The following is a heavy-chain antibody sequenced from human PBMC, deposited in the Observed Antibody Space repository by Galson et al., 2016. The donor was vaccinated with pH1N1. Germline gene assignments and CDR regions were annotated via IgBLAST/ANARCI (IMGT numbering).Heavy chain of an antibody. D-gene: IGHD1-26*01. V-gene: IGHV3-73*01. CDR1: GFTFSGSA. J-gene: IGHJ5*02. CDR3: TRPNSGSYEEFWFDP. Sequence: LRLSCAASGFTFSGSALHWVRQASGKGLEWVGRIRSKADSYATAYAASVEGRVTISRDDSKNTAYLQMNSLKTEDTAVYYCTRPNSGSYEEFWFDPWGQGTLVTVSS. CDR2: IRSKADSYAT.